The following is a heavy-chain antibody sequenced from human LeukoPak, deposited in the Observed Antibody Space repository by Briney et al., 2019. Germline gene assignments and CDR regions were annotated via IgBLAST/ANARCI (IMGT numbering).Heavy chain of an antibody. D-gene: IGHD4-23*01. CDR3: ARHVGYGGNLGLPFDY. V-gene: IGHV5-51*01. CDR1: GYSFTSYW. Sequence: PGESLKISCKGSGYSFTSYWIGWVRQMPGKGLEGIGIIYPGDSDTRYSPSFQGQVTISADKSISTASLQWSSLKASDTAMYYCARHVGYGGNLGLPFDYWGQGTLVTVSS. J-gene: IGHJ4*02. CDR2: IYPGDSDT.